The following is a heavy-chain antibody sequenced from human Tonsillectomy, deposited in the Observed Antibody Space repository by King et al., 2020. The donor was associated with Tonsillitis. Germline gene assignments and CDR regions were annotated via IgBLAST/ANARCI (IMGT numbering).Heavy chain of an antibody. V-gene: IGHV3-23*03. D-gene: IGHD3-10*01. J-gene: IGHJ4*02. CDR1: GFTFSTYA. CDR3: AKPFYYYGSGYYFDY. CDR2: IYSGGSST. Sequence: VQLVESGGGLVQPGGSLRLSCAASGFTFSTYAMSWVRQAPGKGLEWVSVIYSGGSSTYYADSVKGRFTISRDNSKNTLYLQMNSLRAEDTAVYYCAKPFYYYGSGYYFDYWGQGTLVTVSS.